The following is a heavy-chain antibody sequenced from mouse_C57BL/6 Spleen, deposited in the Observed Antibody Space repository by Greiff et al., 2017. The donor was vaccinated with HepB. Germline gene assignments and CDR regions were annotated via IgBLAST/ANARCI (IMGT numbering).Heavy chain of an antibody. Sequence: VQLQQSGAELVKPGASVKLSCKASGYTFTSYWMHWVKQRPGQGLEWIGMIHPNSGSTNYNEKFKSKATLTVDKSSSTAYMQLSSLTSEDSAVYDCARSNWDGGYFDVWGTGTTVTVSS. J-gene: IGHJ1*03. CDR1: GYTFTSYW. V-gene: IGHV1-64*01. CDR3: ARSNWDGGYFDV. D-gene: IGHD4-1*02. CDR2: IHPNSGST.